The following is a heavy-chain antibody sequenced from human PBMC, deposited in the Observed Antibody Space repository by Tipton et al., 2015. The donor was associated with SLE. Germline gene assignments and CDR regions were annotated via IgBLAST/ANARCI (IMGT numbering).Heavy chain of an antibody. J-gene: IGHJ4*02. CDR3: ASRGYCGGDCYSDY. V-gene: IGHV4-34*01. D-gene: IGHD2-21*01. Sequence: TLSLTCTVSGGSISSYYWSWIRQPPGKGLEWIGEINHSGSTNYNPSLKSRVTISVDTSKNQFSLKLSSVTAADTAVYYCASRGYCGGDCYSDYWGQGTLVTVSS. CDR1: GGSISSYY. CDR2: INHSGST.